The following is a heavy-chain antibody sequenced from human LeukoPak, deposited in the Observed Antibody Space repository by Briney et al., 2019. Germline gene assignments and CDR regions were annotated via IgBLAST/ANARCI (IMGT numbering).Heavy chain of an antibody. J-gene: IGHJ4*02. D-gene: IGHD2-15*01. CDR2: INPNSGNR. CDR1: GYTFTSLD. Sequence: GASVKVSCKASGYTFTSLDINWVRQATGQGLEWMGWINPNSGNRGYAQQFQGRVTITRDTSIRTAYMELTSLRSEDTAVYYCARVDGSPDYWGRGTLVTVSS. V-gene: IGHV1-8*03. CDR3: ARVDGSPDY.